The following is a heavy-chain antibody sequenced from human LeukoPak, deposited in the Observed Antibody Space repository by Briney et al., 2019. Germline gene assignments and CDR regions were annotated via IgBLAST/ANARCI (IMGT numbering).Heavy chain of an antibody. V-gene: IGHV3-33*01. Sequence: PGGSLRLSCAASGFSFSNYDMHWVRQAPGKGLEWVAVICYDGSNKYYADSVKGRFTISRDNSKNTLYLQMNSLRVEDTAVLYCARGDPTVTTKQNFDYWGQGTLVTVSS. CDR1: GFSFSNYD. CDR3: ARGDPTVTTKQNFDY. J-gene: IGHJ4*02. CDR2: ICYDGSNK. D-gene: IGHD4-17*01.